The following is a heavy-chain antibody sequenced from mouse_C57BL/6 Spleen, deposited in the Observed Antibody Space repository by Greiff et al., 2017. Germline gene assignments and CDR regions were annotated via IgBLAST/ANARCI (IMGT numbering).Heavy chain of an antibody. Sequence: EVKLQESGPGLVKPSQSLSLTCSVTGYSITSGYYWNWNRQLPRNQLEWMSYIRYDGSNNYNPSLKNQISITRDTSKNQLFLKLNSVTTEDTATYYCARDYNWYFDVWGTGTTVTVSS. CDR2: IRYDGSN. V-gene: IGHV3-6*01. CDR3: ARDYNWYFDV. J-gene: IGHJ1*03. CDR1: GYSITSGYY.